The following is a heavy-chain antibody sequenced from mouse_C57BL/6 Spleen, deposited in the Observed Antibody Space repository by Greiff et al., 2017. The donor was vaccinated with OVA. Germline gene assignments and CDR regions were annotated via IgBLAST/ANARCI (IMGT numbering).Heavy chain of an antibody. Sequence: VQLQQSGPELVKPGASVKISCKASGYTFTDYYMNWVKQSHGKSLEWIGDINPNNGGTSYNQKFKGKATLTVDKSSSTAYMELRSLTSEDSAVYYCAGGYPAWFADWGKGTLVTVSA. CDR1: GYTFTDYY. D-gene: IGHD2-2*01. J-gene: IGHJ3*01. CDR3: AGGYPAWFAD. V-gene: IGHV1-26*01. CDR2: INPNNGGT.